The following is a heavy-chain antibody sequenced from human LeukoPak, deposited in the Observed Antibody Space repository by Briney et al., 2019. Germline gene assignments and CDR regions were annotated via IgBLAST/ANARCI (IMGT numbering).Heavy chain of an antibody. V-gene: IGHV4-34*01. J-gene: IGHJ4*02. CDR3: ARGRDDSSGYYYGHSPFDY. CDR2: INHSGST. CDR1: GGSFSGYD. Sequence: SETLSLTCAVYGGSFSGYDWSWIRQPPGKGLVWIGKINHSGSTNYNPSLKSRVTISVDTSKNQFSLKPSSVTAADTAVYYCARGRDDSSGYYYGHSPFDYWGQGTLVTVSS. D-gene: IGHD3-22*01.